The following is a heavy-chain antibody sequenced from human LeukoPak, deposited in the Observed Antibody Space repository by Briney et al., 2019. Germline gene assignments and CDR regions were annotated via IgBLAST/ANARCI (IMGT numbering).Heavy chain of an antibody. CDR1: GGSFSGYY. Sequence: NTSETLSLTCAVYGGSFSGYYWSWIRQPPGKGLEWIGEINHSGSTNYNPSLKSRVTISVDTSKNQFSLKLSSVTAADTAVYYCATISGSYYRKFDYWGQGTLVTVSS. V-gene: IGHV4-34*01. J-gene: IGHJ4*02. CDR2: INHSGST. D-gene: IGHD3-10*01. CDR3: ATISGSYYRKFDY.